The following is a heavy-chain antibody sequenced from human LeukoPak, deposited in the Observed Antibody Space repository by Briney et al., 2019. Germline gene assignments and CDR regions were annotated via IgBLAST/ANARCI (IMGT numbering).Heavy chain of an antibody. CDR1: GYTFTDYF. D-gene: IGHD5-18*01. CDR3: ARERREYSYGSFIGDY. CDR2: INPNSGGT. J-gene: IGHJ4*02. Sequence: ASVKVSCKASGYTFTDYFLHWVRQAPGQGLGWMGWINPNSGGTNYAQKFQGRVTMTRDTSISTAYMELSRLKSDDTALYYCARERREYSYGSFIGDYWGQGTLVTVSS. V-gene: IGHV1-2*02.